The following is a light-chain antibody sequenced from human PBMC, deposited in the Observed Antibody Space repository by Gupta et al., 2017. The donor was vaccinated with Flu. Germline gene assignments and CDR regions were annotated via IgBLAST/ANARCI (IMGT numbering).Light chain of an antibody. CDR3: AAWDDTLNSPLYV. J-gene: IGLJ1*01. CDR2: SNN. V-gene: IGLV1-44*01. Sequence: VLTQPPSASGTPGQRVTISCSGSSSNIGSNTVNWYQQLPGTAPKLLIYSNNQRPSGVPDRFSGSKSGTSASLATSGLQSEDEADYYCAAWDDTLNSPLYVFGTGTKVTVL. CDR1: SSNIGSNT.